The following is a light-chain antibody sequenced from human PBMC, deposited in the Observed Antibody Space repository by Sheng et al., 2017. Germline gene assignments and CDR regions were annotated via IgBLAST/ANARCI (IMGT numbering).Light chain of an antibody. Sequence: IQLTQSPSSLSASVGDRVTITCRASQGISSALAWFQQKPGKVPKRLIYTASSLQSGVPSRFSGSGSGTEFTLTISSLQPEDVATYYCLQHHRYPFTFGGGTKVEIK. CDR1: QGISSA. V-gene: IGKV1-17*01. J-gene: IGKJ4*01. CDR2: TAS. CDR3: LQHHRYPFT.